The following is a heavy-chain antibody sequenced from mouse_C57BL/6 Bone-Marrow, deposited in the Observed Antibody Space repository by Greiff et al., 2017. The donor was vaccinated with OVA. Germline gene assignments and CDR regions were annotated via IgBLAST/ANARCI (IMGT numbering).Heavy chain of an antibody. Sequence: DVKLVESGGGLVQPGGSLKLSCAASGFTFSDYYMYWVRQTPEKRLEWVAYISNGGGSTYYPDTVKGRFTISRDNAKNTLYLQMSRLKSEDTAMYYCARQPLDYWGKGTTLTVSS. V-gene: IGHV5-12*01. CDR2: ISNGGGST. CDR1: GFTFSDYY. CDR3: ARQPLDY. J-gene: IGHJ2*01.